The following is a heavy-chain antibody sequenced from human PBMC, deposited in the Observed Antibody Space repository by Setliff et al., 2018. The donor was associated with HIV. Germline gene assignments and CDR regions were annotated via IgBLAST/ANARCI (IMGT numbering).Heavy chain of an antibody. CDR1: GFNFGDYG. CDR2: IRSQAYGETT. CDR3: ARNPKTIHFYYYMDV. J-gene: IGHJ6*03. V-gene: IGHV3-49*04. Sequence: GGSLRLSCIASGFNFGDYGMTWVRQAPGKGLEWVGFIRSQAYGETTEYAASVRGRFTISRDDSKSIAYLQINSLKTEDTAVYYCARNPKTIHFYYYMDVWGKGTTVTVSS.